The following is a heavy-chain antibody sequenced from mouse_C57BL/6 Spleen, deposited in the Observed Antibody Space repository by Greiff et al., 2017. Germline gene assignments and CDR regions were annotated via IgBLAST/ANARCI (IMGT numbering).Heavy chain of an antibody. V-gene: IGHV1-72*01. CDR3: AKDGGRGWYFEV. J-gene: IGHJ1*03. Sequence: VQLQQPGAELVKPGASVKLSCKASGYTFTSYWMHWVKQRPGRGLEWIGRIDPISGGTKYNEKFKSKATLTVAKPSSTADMKLSSLTAEDSAVYYCAKDGGRGWYFEVWGTGTTVTVSS. CDR2: IDPISGGT. D-gene: IGHD1-1*01. CDR1: GYTFTSYW.